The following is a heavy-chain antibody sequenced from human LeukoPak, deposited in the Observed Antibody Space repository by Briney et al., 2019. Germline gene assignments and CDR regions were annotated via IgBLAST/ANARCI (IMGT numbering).Heavy chain of an antibody. CDR2: ISSSGAYI. CDR3: AIKPFDY. Sequence: GGSLRLSCEASGFTFSTYSMDWVRQAPGKGLERVSSISSSGAYIYYADSVNSRFTISRDNAKNSLYLQMNSLRAEDTAVYYCAIKPFDYWGQGTLVTVSS. CDR1: GFTFSTYS. V-gene: IGHV3-21*01. J-gene: IGHJ4*02.